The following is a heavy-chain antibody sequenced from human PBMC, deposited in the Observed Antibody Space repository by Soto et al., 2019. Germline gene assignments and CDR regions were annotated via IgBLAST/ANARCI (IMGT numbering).Heavy chain of an antibody. CDR3: ARDVGHGLIDS. CDR1: GYTFTSYG. J-gene: IGHJ4*02. Sequence: QVQLVQSGAEVKKPGASVKVSCKASGYTFTSYGISWVRQAPGQGLERMGWINAYNGNTNYAQKVQGRVTMTTDTSTSTASTELRSLRSDDTAVYYSARDVGHGLIDSWGQGTLVTVSS. V-gene: IGHV1-18*01. D-gene: IGHD3-3*01. CDR2: INAYNGNT.